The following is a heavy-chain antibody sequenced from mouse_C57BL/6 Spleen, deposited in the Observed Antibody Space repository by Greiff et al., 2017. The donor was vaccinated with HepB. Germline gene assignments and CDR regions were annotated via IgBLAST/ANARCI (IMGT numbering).Heavy chain of an antibody. CDR1: GYAFSSSW. CDR2: IYPGDGDT. D-gene: IGHD3-2*02. J-gene: IGHJ4*01. V-gene: IGHV1-82*01. CDR3: ERGDSSGPADYAMDY. Sequence: QVQLQQSGPELVKPGASVKISCKASGYAFSSSWMNWVKQRPGKGLEWIGRIYPGDGDTNYNGKFKGKATLTADKSSSTAYMQLSSLTSEDPAVYFWERGDSSGPADYAMDYWGQGTSVTVSS.